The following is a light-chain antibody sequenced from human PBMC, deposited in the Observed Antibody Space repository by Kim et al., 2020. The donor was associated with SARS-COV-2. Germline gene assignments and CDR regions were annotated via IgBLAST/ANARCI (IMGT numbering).Light chain of an antibody. J-gene: IGKJ1*01. CDR1: QSVSSN. CDR2: GAS. Sequence: SPGERATLSCRASQSVSSNLAWYQPKPGQAPRLLIYGASTRATGIPARFSGSGSGTEFTLTISSLQSEDFAVYYCQQYNNWPPTTFGQGTKVDIK. V-gene: IGKV3-15*01. CDR3: QQYNNWPPTT.